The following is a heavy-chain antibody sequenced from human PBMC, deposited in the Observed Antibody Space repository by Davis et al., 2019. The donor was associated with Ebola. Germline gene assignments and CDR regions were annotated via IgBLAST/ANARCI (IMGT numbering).Heavy chain of an antibody. J-gene: IGHJ6*02. CDR1: GGSISGSTYY. Sequence: SETLSLTCTVSGGSISGSTYYWGWIRQPPGKGLEWIASIYYSGSTYYNPSLKSRVTISVDTSKNQFSLKLSSVTAADTSVYYCARFGVQRIAALYYYYGMDVWGQGTTVTVSS. V-gene: IGHV4-39*07. CDR3: ARFGVQRIAALYYYYGMDV. CDR2: IYYSGST. D-gene: IGHD6-6*01.